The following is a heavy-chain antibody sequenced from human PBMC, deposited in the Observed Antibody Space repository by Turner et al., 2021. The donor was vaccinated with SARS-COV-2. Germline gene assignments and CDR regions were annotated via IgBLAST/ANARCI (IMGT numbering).Heavy chain of an antibody. CDR3: AREAAAGNFHGWFDP. D-gene: IGHD6-13*01. CDR1: GFTVSSNY. J-gene: IGHJ5*02. V-gene: IGHV3-53*01. Sequence: EVQLVESGGGLIQPGGSLRLSCAASGFTVSSNYMSWVRQAPGKGLEWVSVIYSGGSTYYADSVKGRFTISRDNSKNTLYLQMNSLRAEDTAVYYCAREAAAGNFHGWFDPWGQGTLVTVSS. CDR2: IYSGGST.